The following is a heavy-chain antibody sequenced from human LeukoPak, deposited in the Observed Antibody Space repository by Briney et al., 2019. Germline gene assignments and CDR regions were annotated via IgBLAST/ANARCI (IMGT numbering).Heavy chain of an antibody. Sequence: PSETLSLTCTVSGDSIRTTRYWGWIRQPPGKGLEWIGAVYFSGSTYYNPSLKSRVIISVDTSKNQFSLKFTSVTAADTAVYYCATQGYNNQTMDVWGQGTTVTVSS. V-gene: IGHV4-39*01. CDR1: GDSIRTTRY. CDR2: VYFSGST. D-gene: IGHD5-24*01. J-gene: IGHJ6*02. CDR3: ATQGYNNQTMDV.